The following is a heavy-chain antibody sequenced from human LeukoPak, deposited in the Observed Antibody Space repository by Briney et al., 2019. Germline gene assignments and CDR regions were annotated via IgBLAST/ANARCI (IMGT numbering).Heavy chain of an antibody. Sequence: PGGSLRLSCAASGFSFNTYSMTWVRQAPGKGLQWVSSISSSSTYIYYADSVKGRFTISRDNAKNSLYLQMTSLRAEDTAVYYCARVRDDSKEGYPDYWGQGTLVTVSS. V-gene: IGHV3-21*01. CDR1: GFSFNTYS. D-gene: IGHD3-3*01. CDR3: ARVRDDSKEGYPDY. J-gene: IGHJ4*02. CDR2: ISSSSTYI.